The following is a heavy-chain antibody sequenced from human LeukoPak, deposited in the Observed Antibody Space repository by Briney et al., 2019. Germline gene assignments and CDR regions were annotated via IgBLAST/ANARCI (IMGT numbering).Heavy chain of an antibody. CDR2: ISSSSYI. Sequence: GGSLRPSCAASGFTFSSYSMNWVRQAPGKGLEWVSSISSSSYIYYADSVKGRFTISRDNAKNSLYLQMNSLRAEDTAVYYCARAFYGANYYYYYMDVWGKGTTVTVSS. D-gene: IGHD4-17*01. CDR1: GFTFSSYS. J-gene: IGHJ6*03. CDR3: ARAFYGANYYYYYMDV. V-gene: IGHV3-21*01.